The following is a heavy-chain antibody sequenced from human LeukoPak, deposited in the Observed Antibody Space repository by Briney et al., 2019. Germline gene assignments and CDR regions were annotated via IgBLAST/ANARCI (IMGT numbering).Heavy chain of an antibody. CDR1: GFTFDDYA. D-gene: IGHD3-10*01. CDR3: AKDNYYGPIKYYFDY. Sequence: GRSLRLSCAASGFTFDDYAMHWVRQAPGKGLEWVSGISWNSGSIGYADSVKGRFTISRDNAKNSLYLQMNSLRAEDTALYYCAKDNYYGPIKYYFDYWGQGTLVTVSS. J-gene: IGHJ4*02. V-gene: IGHV3-9*01. CDR2: ISWNSGSI.